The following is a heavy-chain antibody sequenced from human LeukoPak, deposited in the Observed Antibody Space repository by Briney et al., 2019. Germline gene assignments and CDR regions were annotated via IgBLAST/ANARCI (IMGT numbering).Heavy chain of an antibody. D-gene: IGHD3-22*01. Sequence: SETLSLTCAVYGGSFSGYYWSWIRQPPGKGLEWIGEINHSGSTNYNPSLKSRVTISVDTSKNQFSLKLSSVTAADTAVYYCARSGRYYDSGGYYYGTRPFDYWGQGTLVTVSS. CDR3: ARSGRYYDSGGYYYGTRPFDY. J-gene: IGHJ4*02. CDR1: GGSFSGYY. V-gene: IGHV4-34*01. CDR2: INHSGST.